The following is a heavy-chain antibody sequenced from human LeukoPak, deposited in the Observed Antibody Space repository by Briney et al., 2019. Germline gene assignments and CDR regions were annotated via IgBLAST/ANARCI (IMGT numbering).Heavy chain of an antibody. J-gene: IGHJ4*02. Sequence: GESLRISCKGSGYSFTSYWIGWVRQMPGKGLEWMGIIYPGDSDTRYSPSFQGQVTISADKSISAAYLQWSSLKASDTAMYYCARRAGYSSSWTNYFDYWGQGTLVTVSS. CDR3: ARRAGYSSSWTNYFDY. CDR1: GYSFTSYW. D-gene: IGHD6-13*01. CDR2: IYPGDSDT. V-gene: IGHV5-51*01.